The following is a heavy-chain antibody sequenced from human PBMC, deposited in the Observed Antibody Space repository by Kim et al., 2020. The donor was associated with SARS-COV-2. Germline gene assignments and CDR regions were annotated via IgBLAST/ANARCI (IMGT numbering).Heavy chain of an antibody. Sequence: GGSLRLSCAASGFTFSSYAMHWVRQAPGKGLEWVAVISYDGSNKYYADSVKGRFTISRDNSKNTLYLQMNSLRAEDTAVYYCARGSGRYDFWSGYYDYF. CDR3: ARGSGRYDFWSGYYDYF. J-gene: IGHJ4*01. V-gene: IGHV3-30-3*01. CDR1: GFTFSSYA. CDR2: ISYDGSNK. D-gene: IGHD3-3*01.